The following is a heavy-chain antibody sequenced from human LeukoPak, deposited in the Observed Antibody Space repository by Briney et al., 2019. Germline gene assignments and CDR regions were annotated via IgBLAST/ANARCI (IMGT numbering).Heavy chain of an antibody. V-gene: IGHV3-66*01. D-gene: IGHD5-24*01. CDR1: GFTVGSNY. CDR3: ARLDASRREGYNSNYFDY. CDR2: MYSSGTT. J-gene: IGHJ4*02. Sequence: GGSLRLSCAASGFTVGSNYMSWVRQAPGRGLEWVSVMYSSGTTYYADSVKGRFTISRDNAKNSLYVEMNSLRVEDTAVYYCARLDASRREGYNSNYFDYWGQGTLVTVSS.